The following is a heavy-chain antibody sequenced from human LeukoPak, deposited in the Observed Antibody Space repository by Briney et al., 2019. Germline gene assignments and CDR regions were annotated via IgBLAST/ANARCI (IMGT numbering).Heavy chain of an antibody. D-gene: IGHD3-3*01. CDR3: ARDLSIGQYLQWLGFDP. CDR2: INPNSGGT. Sequence: ASVKVSCKASGYTFTCYSVHWVRQAPGQGLEWLGWINPNSGGTKYAQKFQGRVTMTRDTSINTVYMELSGLRSDDTAVYYCARDLSIGQYLQWLGFDPWGQGTLVTVSS. J-gene: IGHJ5*02. CDR1: GYTFTCYS. V-gene: IGHV1-2*02.